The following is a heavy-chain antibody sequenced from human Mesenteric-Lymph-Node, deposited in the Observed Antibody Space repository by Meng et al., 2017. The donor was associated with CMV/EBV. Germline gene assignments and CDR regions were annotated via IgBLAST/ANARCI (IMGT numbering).Heavy chain of an antibody. CDR1: GFTFSSYW. CDR3: ARDFSGTSIDF. D-gene: IGHD1-7*01. V-gene: IGHV3-7*01. J-gene: IGHJ4*02. Sequence: GESLKISCAASGFTFSSYWMSWVRQAPGKGLEWVANINQDGSVKYYVDSVKGRFTISRDNANNLLSLQMSSLRGDDTAVYYCARDFSGTSIDFWGQGTLVTVS. CDR2: INQDGSVK.